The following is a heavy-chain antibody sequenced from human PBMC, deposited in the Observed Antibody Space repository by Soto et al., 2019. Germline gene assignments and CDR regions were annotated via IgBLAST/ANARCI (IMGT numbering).Heavy chain of an antibody. Sequence: QALSRDSASSGVSVSRNSVAWNCSRQSPSGGLQWLGRTYYRSKWYSEYAPSVKSRITINPDTAKNQFALQLKSVTPDDSGVYYCARGNWNYEGYYYGMDGWGQGITVTVSS. J-gene: IGHJ6*02. V-gene: IGHV6-1*01. D-gene: IGHD1-7*01. CDR1: GVSVSRNSVA. CDR2: TYYRSKWYS. CDR3: ARGNWNYEGYYYGMDG.